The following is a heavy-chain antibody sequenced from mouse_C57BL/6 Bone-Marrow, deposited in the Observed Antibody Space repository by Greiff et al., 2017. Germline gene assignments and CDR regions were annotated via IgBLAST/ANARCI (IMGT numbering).Heavy chain of an antibody. Sequence: VQLQQSGAELVRPGASVKLSCTASGFNIKDDYMHWVKQRPEQSLEWIGWIDPENGDTEYASKFQGKATITADTSSNTAYLQLSSLTSEDTAVYYCTPYYYGSSYGYFDVWGTGTTVTVSS. V-gene: IGHV14-4*01. CDR3: TPYYYGSSYGYFDV. CDR2: IDPENGDT. D-gene: IGHD1-1*01. J-gene: IGHJ1*03. CDR1: GFNIKDDY.